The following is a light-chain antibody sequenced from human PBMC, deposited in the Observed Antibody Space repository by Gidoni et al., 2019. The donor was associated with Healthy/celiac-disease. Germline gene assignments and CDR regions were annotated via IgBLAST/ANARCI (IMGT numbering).Light chain of an antibody. CDR1: SSDVGGYNY. J-gene: IGLJ1*01. CDR2: EVS. V-gene: IGLV2-14*01. CDR3: SSYTSISTRV. Sequence: QSAQSAPAAVSGSPGQSITISCTGTSSDVGGYNYVSWYQQHPGKVPKLMIYEVSNRPSGVSNCFSGSKSGNTVSLTISGPQAEDEADYYCSSYTSISTRVFGTGTKVTVL.